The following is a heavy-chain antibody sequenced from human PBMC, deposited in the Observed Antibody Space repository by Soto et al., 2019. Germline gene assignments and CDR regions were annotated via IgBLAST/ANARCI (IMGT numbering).Heavy chain of an antibody. CDR3: ARASSTSPKYYYGSGSYSRRLSYNWFDP. J-gene: IGHJ5*02. Sequence: ASVKVSCKASGYTFTSYGISWVRQAPGQGLEWMGWISAYNGNTNYAQKLQGRVTMTTDTSTSTAYMELRSLRSDDTAVYYCARASSTSPKYYYGSGSYSRRLSYNWFDPWGQGTLVTVSS. D-gene: IGHD3-10*01. V-gene: IGHV1-18*01. CDR1: GYTFTSYG. CDR2: ISAYNGNT.